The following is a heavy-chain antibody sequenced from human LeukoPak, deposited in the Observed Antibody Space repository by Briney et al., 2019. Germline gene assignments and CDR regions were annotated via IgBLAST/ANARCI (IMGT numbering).Heavy chain of an antibody. CDR3: ARELGSGSYYSNFDY. V-gene: IGHV4-4*02. Sequence: PGGSLRLSCAASGFTFSSYTMNWVRQAPGKGLEWIGEINHSGSTNYNPSLKSRVTISVDKSKNQFSLKLSSVTAADTAVYYCARELGSGSYYSNFDYWGQGTLVTVSS. D-gene: IGHD3-10*01. J-gene: IGHJ4*02. CDR1: GFTFSSYTM. CDR2: INHSGST.